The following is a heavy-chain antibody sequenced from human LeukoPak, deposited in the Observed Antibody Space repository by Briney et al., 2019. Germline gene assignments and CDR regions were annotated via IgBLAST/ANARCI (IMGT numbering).Heavy chain of an antibody. CDR2: IYYSGST. V-gene: IGHV4-30-4*08. D-gene: IGHD3-3*01. J-gene: IGHJ5*02. Sequence: SETLSLTCTVSGGSISSGDYYWSWIRQPPGKGLEWTGYIYYSGSTYYNPSLKSRVTISVDTSKNQFSLKPSSVTAADTAVYYCARVHDFNWFDPWGQGTLVTVSS. CDR1: GGSISSGDYY. CDR3: ARVHDFNWFDP.